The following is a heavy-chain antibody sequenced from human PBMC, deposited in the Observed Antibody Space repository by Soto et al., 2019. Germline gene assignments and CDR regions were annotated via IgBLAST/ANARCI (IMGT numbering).Heavy chain of an antibody. D-gene: IGHD3-22*01. J-gene: IGHJ6*02. CDR2: TSPYKDDT. CDR1: GYTFSSYA. V-gene: IGHV1-18*01. Sequence: ASVKVSCKASGYTFSSYALSWVRRAPGQGFEWLGWTSPYKDDTKYAQKRQGRVFMTTDTPTKTAHLDLRSLRSDDTAVYYCARGGYYDSSGSRDYHYYGMDVWG. CDR3: ARGGYYDSSGSRDYHYYGMDV.